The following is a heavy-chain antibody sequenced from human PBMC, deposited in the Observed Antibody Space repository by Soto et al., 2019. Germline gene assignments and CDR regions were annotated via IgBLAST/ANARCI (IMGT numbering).Heavy chain of an antibody. CDR2: ISSSSSTI. CDR3: ARDDYSYYDDSSRYHFAY. D-gene: IGHD3-22*01. CDR1: GFTFNTYN. Sequence: PGGSLRLSCAASGFTFNTYNMNWVRQAPGKGLEWVSYISSSSSTIHYADSVKGRFTISRDNAKNSLYLQMNSLRAEDTAVYYCARDDYSYYDDSSRYHFAYSGQGTLVPVSS. J-gene: IGHJ4*01. V-gene: IGHV3-48*01.